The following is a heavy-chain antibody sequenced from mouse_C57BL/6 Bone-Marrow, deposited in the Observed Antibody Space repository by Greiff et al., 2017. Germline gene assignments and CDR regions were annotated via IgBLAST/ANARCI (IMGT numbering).Heavy chain of an antibody. V-gene: IGHV14-4*01. CDR3: TTIDF. Sequence: VQLKESGAELVRPGASVKLSCTASGFNIKDDYMHWVKQRPEQGLEWIGWIDPENGDTEYASKFQGKATITVDTSSNTAYLQLSSLTSEDTAVYYCTTIDFWGRGTLVTVSA. CDR2: IDPENGDT. CDR1: GFNIKDDY. J-gene: IGHJ3*01.